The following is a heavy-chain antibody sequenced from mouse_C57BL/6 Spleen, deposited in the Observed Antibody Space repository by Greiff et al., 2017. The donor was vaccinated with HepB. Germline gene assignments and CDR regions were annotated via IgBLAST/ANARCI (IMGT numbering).Heavy chain of an antibody. V-gene: IGHV1-84*01. Sequence: VHLVESGPELVKPGASVKISCKASGYTFTDYYINWVKQRPGQGLEWIGWIYPGSGNTKYNEKFKGKATLTVDTSSSKAYMQLSSLTSEDSAVYFCARSTTGRYFDVWGTGTTVTVSS. J-gene: IGHJ1*03. D-gene: IGHD4-1*01. CDR3: ARSTTGRYFDV. CDR1: GYTFTDYY. CDR2: IYPGSGNT.